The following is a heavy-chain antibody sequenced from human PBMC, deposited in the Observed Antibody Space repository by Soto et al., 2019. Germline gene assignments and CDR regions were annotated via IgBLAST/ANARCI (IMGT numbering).Heavy chain of an antibody. D-gene: IGHD3-22*01. CDR2: INPNSGGT. J-gene: IGHJ4*02. CDR3: AREYYYDSSAYYFSV. V-gene: IGHV1-2*02. Sequence: ASVKVSCKTSGYTFTGYYMHWVRQAPGQGLEWMGWINPNSGGTNYAQKFQGRLTMTSDTSISTTYMELSRLRSDDTAVYYCAREYYYDSSAYYFSVWGQGTLVTV. CDR1: GYTFTGYY.